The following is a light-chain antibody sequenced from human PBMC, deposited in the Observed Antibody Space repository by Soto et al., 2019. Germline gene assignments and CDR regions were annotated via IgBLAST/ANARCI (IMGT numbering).Light chain of an antibody. J-gene: IGKJ4*01. V-gene: IGKV3-15*01. CDR1: QGVSSY. Sequence: EIVLTQSPATLSLSPGERATLSCRASQGVSSYLAWYQQKPGQAPRLLIYDASTRATGIPARFSGSGSGTEFTLTISSLQSEDFAVYFCQQYDNWPLTFGGGTKVDIK. CDR3: QQYDNWPLT. CDR2: DAS.